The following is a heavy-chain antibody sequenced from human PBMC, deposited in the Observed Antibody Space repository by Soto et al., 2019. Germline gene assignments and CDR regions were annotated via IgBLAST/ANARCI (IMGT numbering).Heavy chain of an antibody. CDR2: IYWDADN. V-gene: IGHV2-5*02. J-gene: IGHJ6*02. CDR1: AFSLSTGGVG. Sequence: QITLKESGPTLVKPTQTLTLTCTFSAFSLSTGGVGVGWIRQPPGKALEWLALIYWDADNRYSPSLRSRLTITKDNSKNQVVLTMTNMDPVDTDTYYCIQSRCGGDCLQSYASYYYYGMDVWGQGTTVTVSS. CDR3: IQSRCGGDCLQSYASYYYYGMDV. D-gene: IGHD2-21*02.